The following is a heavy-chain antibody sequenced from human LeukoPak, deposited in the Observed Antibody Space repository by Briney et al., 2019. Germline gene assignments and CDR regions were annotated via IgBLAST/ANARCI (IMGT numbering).Heavy chain of an antibody. Sequence: GGSLRLSCAASGFTFSSYAMSWVRQAPGKGLEWVSGISGGGSPYYADSVKGRFTISRDNSKNTVYLQMNSLRAEDTAVYYCARKGGVVYYPYWGQGTLVTVSS. V-gene: IGHV3-23*01. CDR1: GFTFSSYA. D-gene: IGHD3-10*01. J-gene: IGHJ4*02. CDR3: ARKGGVVYYPY. CDR2: ISGGGSP.